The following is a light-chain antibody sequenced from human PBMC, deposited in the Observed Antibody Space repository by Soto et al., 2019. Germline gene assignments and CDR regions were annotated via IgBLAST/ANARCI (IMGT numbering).Light chain of an antibody. V-gene: IGKV1-33*01. CDR1: QDISIY. J-gene: IGKJ5*01. Sequence: DIQMTQSPSSLSASLGDRVTITCQASQDISIYLNWYQQKPGKAPKLLIYDASNLETGVPSRFSGSGSGTDFTFTISSLQPEDISTYFCQQYDNLPITFGQGTRLAIK. CDR2: DAS. CDR3: QQYDNLPIT.